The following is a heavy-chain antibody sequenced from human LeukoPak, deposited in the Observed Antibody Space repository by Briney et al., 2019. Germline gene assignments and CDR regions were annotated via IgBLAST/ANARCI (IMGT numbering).Heavy chain of an antibody. CDR1: GFTLSTNA. CDR2: ISGSGAST. CDR3: AKDVGKWESLHFFDY. V-gene: IGHV3-23*01. Sequence: GGSLRLSCLTSGFTLSTNAMSWVRQAPGKGLEWISGISGSGASTYYADSVKGRFTISRDDSRNTLYLQMNSLRGDDTAVYYCAKDVGKWESLHFFDYWGQGTLVTISS. J-gene: IGHJ4*02. D-gene: IGHD1-26*01.